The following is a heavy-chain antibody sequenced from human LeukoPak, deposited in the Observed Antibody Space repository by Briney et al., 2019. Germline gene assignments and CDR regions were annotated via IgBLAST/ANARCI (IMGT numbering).Heavy chain of an antibody. D-gene: IGHD4-17*01. V-gene: IGHV3-23*01. CDR3: ARDYADYVGYFFFDY. CDR2: ISGGGETT. CDR1: GFTFNNYA. Sequence: PGGSLRLSCAASGFTFNNYAMNWVRHAPGKGMEWVSSISGGGETTYNADSAKGRFTISRDNSQNTLYLQMNSLRAEDTAVYYCARDYADYVGYFFFDYWGQGTLVTVSS. J-gene: IGHJ4*02.